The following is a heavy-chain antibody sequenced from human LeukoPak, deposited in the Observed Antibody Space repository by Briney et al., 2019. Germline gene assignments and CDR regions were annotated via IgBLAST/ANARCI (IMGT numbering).Heavy chain of an antibody. D-gene: IGHD7-27*01. CDR1: GFTCSRYW. CDR2: MRQDGSEK. CDR3: ARDLTGEGVGAFDI. V-gene: IGHV3-7*01. Sequence: KPGGSLRLSFAASGFTCSRYWMTWVRQAPGKGLEWVAHMRQDGSEKYYVDSVKGRFTISRDNDKTSLYLQMSSLRAEDTAVYYCARDLTGEGVGAFDIWGQGTMVTVSS. J-gene: IGHJ3*02.